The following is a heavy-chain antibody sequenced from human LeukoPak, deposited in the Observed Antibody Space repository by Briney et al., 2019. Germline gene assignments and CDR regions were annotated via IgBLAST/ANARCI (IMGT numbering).Heavy chain of an antibody. CDR2: ISWNSGSI. J-gene: IGHJ4*02. V-gene: IGHV3-9*01. CDR3: VYGGTAVDY. D-gene: IGHD2-15*01. CDR1: GFTFDDYA. Sequence: PGRSLRLSCAASGFTFDDYAMHWVRHAPGKGLEWASGISWNSGSIGYAESVKGRFTISRDNAKNSLYLQMNSLRAEDTALYYCVYGGTAVDYWGQGTLVTVSS.